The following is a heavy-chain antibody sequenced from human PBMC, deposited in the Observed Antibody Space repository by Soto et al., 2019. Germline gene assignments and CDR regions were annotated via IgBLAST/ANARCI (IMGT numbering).Heavy chain of an antibody. CDR1: GFTFSSYA. Sequence: EVQLLESGGGLVQPGGSLRLSCAASGFTFSSYAMSWVRQAPGKGLEWVSAISGSGGSTYYADSVKGRFTIPRDNSKNTLYQQMNSLRAEDTAVYYCAKGGAPSTPVTSFDYWGQGTLVTVSS. J-gene: IGHJ4*02. CDR3: AKGGAPSTPVTSFDY. V-gene: IGHV3-23*01. D-gene: IGHD4-17*01. CDR2: ISGSGGST.